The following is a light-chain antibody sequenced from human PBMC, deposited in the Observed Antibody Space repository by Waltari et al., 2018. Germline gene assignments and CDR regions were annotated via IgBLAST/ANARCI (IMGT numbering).Light chain of an antibody. J-gene: IGKJ3*01. CDR2: DAS. Sequence: AIQITQSPSSLSASTGYKVTITCRASQGISNYLAWYQQKPGKAPTLLIYDASTLQRGVPSRFSGSGSGTDFTLTISCLQSEDFATFYFQQYYGYPLTFGPGTKVDVK. CDR1: QGISNY. V-gene: IGKV1-8*01. CDR3: QQYYGYPLT.